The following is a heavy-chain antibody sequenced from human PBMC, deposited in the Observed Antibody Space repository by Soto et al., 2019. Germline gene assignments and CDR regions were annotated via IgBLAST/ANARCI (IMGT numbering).Heavy chain of an antibody. CDR2: IYWDNDE. D-gene: IGHD3-10*01. CDR1: GFSLNTGGVG. J-gene: IGHJ6*02. Sequence: ITLKESGPTLVKPTQTLTLTCTFSGFSLNTGGVGVGWVRQPRGKAMEWLALIYWDNDERYRQSLRSRLNSTKDTINNQGVLTMTNMDPEDTATYYCVRTWGYYGGDYYCGRAAWGQGTTVTVSS. V-gene: IGHV2-5*02. CDR3: VRTWGYYGGDYYCGRAA.